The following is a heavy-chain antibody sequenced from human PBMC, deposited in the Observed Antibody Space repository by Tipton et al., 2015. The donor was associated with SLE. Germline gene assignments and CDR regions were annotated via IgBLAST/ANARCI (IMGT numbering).Heavy chain of an antibody. CDR1: GGSISSYY. CDR2: IYYTGST. Sequence: TLSLTCTVSGGSISSYYWSWIRQPPGKGLEWIGFIYYTGSTNYNPSHKSRVTMSVDTSRNQFSLNLRSVSAADTAVYYCATVRAGCSGSSCYLDDWGQGTLVTVSS. V-gene: IGHV4-59*07. J-gene: IGHJ4*02. CDR3: ATVRAGCSGSSCYLDD. D-gene: IGHD1-26*01.